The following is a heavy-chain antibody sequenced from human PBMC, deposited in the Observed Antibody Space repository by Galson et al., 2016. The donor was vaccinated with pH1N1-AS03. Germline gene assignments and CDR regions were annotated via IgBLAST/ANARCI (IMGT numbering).Heavy chain of an antibody. V-gene: IGHV3-66*01. CDR3: AREPWGSTQGEY. CDR1: GFTINNNY. D-gene: IGHD3-16*01. J-gene: IGHJ4*02. Sequence: SLRLSCAASGFTINNNYMSWVRQAPGKGLEWVSVIYGGGGTFYADPVKGRVTISRDNSKNTVYLQMNSLRVEDTAVYYCAREPWGSTQGEYWGQGTLVTVSS. CDR2: IYGGGGT.